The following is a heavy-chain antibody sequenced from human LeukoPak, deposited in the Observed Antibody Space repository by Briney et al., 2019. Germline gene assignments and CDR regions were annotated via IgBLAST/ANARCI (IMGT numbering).Heavy chain of an antibody. Sequence: PSETLSLTCSASGVSISSYHWSWNRQPPGKGLGWIGYIYYSGSTNYNPSLKSRVTISVDTSKNQFSLKLSSVTAADTAVYYCARTYSSGWDQINWINPWGQGTLVTVSS. CDR3: ARTYSSGWDQINWINP. D-gene: IGHD6-19*01. CDR1: GVSISSYH. V-gene: IGHV4-59*01. CDR2: IYYSGST. J-gene: IGHJ5*02.